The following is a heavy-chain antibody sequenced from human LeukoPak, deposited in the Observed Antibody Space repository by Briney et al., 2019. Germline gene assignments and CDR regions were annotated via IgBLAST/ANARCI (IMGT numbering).Heavy chain of an antibody. Sequence: PGGSLSLSFAASGFTFIGYSRNGFRRPQGRGLEWVSYISSSSSTIYYADSVKGRFTISRDNAKNSLYLQMNSLRAEDTAVYYCASLSLRWSDYWGQGTLVTVSS. CDR2: ISSSSSTI. D-gene: IGHD4-23*01. V-gene: IGHV3-48*04. CDR1: GFTFIGYS. CDR3: ASLSLRWSDY. J-gene: IGHJ4*02.